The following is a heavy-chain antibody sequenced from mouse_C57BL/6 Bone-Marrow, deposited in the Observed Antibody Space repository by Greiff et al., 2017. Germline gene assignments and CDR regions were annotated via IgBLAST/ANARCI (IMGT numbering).Heavy chain of an antibody. CDR1: GYTFTSYW. Sequence: VQLQQPGAELVRPGSSVKLSCKASGYTFTSYWMHWVKQRPIQGLEWIGNIDPSDSETHYNQKFKDKATLTVDKSSSTAYMQLSSLTSEDSAVYYCAREAVYYYAMDYWGQGTSVTVSS. CDR2: IDPSDSET. V-gene: IGHV1-52*01. J-gene: IGHJ4*01. CDR3: AREAVYYYAMDY.